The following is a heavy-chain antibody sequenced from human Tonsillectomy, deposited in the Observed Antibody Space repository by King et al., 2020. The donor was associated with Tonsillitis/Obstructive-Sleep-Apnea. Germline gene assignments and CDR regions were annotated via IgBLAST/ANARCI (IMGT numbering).Heavy chain of an antibody. CDR3: AGSMVQGIIIPYFDY. Sequence: VQLVESGGGLVKPGGSLRLSCAASGFTFSSYSMNWVRQAPGKGLEWVSSIGTSSSYIYYPDSVKGRFTISRDNAKNSLCLQMSSLRAEDTAVYYCAGSMVQGIIIPYFDYWGQGTLVTVSS. CDR1: GFTFSSYS. V-gene: IGHV3-21*01. J-gene: IGHJ4*02. CDR2: IGTSSSYI. D-gene: IGHD3-10*01.